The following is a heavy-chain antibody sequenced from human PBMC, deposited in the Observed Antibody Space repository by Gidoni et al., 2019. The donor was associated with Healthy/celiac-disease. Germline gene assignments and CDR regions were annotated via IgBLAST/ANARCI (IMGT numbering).Heavy chain of an antibody. V-gene: IGHV3-30-3*01. CDR3: AVIVGADY. CDR2: ISYDGSNK. CDR1: GFTFSSYA. J-gene: IGHJ4*02. Sequence: QLQLVESGGGVVQPGRSLRLSCAASGFTFSSYAMHWVRQAPGKGLEWVAVISYDGSNKYYADSGKGRFTISRDNSKNTLYLQMNSLRAEDTAVYYCAVIVGADYWGQGTLVTVSS. D-gene: IGHD1-26*01.